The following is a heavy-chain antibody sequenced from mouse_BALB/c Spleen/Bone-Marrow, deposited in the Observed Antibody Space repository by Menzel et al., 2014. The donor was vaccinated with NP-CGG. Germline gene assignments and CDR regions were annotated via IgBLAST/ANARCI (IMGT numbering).Heavy chain of an antibody. CDR1: GYTFTDPA. CDR2: ISGYYGDA. V-gene: IGHV1S137*01. J-gene: IGHJ2*01. D-gene: IGHD1-1*01. Sequence: VQLQQSGANLVRPGVSVKISCKGSGYTFTDPAIHWVKRSHAKSLEWIGVISGYYGDAIYNQKFKGKATMTVDTSSSTAYMQFNSMTSEDSAVYYCTRNYGSRFVRHFDCWGQGTTRTVSS. CDR3: TRNYGSRFVRHFDC.